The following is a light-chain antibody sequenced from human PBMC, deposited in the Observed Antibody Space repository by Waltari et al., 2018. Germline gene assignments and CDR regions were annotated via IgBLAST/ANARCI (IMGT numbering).Light chain of an antibody. Sequence: QSEMSQPPSVSGTPGQTVTISCSGRSSNVGSNVVNWYQQLPGTAPKLLIYRNGQRPSGVPDRFSGSKSGTSASLAISGLQSEDEADYYCAAWDDSLNGRWVFGAGTKLTVL. J-gene: IGLJ2*01. V-gene: IGLV1-44*01. CDR2: RNG. CDR1: SSNVGSNV. CDR3: AAWDDSLNGRWV.